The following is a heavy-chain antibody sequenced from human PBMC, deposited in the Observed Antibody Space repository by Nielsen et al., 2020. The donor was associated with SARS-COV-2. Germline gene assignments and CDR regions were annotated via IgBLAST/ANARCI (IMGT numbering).Heavy chain of an antibody. Sequence: GGSLRLSCAASGFTFSSYAMHWVRQAPGKGLEWVAVISYDGSNKYYADSVKGRFTISRDNSKNTLYLQMNSLRAEDTAVYYCARLAAAGQAGWFDPWGQGTLVTVSS. D-gene: IGHD6-13*01. CDR1: GFTFSSYA. J-gene: IGHJ5*02. V-gene: IGHV3-30-3*01. CDR3: ARLAAAGQAGWFDP. CDR2: ISYDGSNK.